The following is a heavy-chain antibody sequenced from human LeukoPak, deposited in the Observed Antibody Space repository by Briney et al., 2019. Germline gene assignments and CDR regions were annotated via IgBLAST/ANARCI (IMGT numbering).Heavy chain of an antibody. D-gene: IGHD3-3*01. V-gene: IGHV1-2*02. CDR3: ARVESDYYYYGMDV. J-gene: IGHJ6*02. CDR2: INPNSGGT. Sequence: ASVKVSCKASGYTFTGYYMHWVRQAPGQGLEWMGWINPNSGGTNYAQKFQGRVTMTRDTSISTAYMELSRLRSDDTAVYYCARVESDYYYYGMDVWGQGTTVTVSS. CDR1: GYTFTGYY.